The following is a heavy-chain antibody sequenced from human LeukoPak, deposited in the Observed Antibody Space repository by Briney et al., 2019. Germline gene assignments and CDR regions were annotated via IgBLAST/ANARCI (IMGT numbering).Heavy chain of an antibody. CDR2: INQDGSQK. D-gene: IGHD3-3*01. Sequence: GGSLRLSCVVSGFTFSDFWMSWVRQAPGRGLEWVADINQDGSQKYYEDSMRGRFTISRDNAENSLYLQMNSLRAEDMALYYCAKGMRVLRFLEWLSDDAFDIWGQGTMVTVSS. CDR3: AKGMRVLRFLEWLSDDAFDI. CDR1: GFTFSDFW. V-gene: IGHV3-7*03. J-gene: IGHJ3*02.